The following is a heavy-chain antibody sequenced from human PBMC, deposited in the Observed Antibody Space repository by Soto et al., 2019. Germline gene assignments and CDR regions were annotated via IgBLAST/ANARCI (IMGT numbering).Heavy chain of an antibody. Sequence: PTETLSLTCTVSAGSISSGGYYWGGIRQHPGKGLEGMGYIYYSGSTYYNPSLKSRVTISVDTSKNQFSLKLSSVTAADTAVYYCAGHRYYYDSSGYYVGGYYFDYWGQGTLVTVSS. CDR1: AGSISSGGYY. CDR3: AGHRYYYDSSGYYVGGYYFDY. D-gene: IGHD3-22*01. V-gene: IGHV4-31*03. J-gene: IGHJ4*02. CDR2: IYYSGST.